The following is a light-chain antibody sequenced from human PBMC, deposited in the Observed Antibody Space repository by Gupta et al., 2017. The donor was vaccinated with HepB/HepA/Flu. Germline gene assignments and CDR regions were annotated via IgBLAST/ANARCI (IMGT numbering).Light chain of an antibody. CDR3: AAWDDSLIFYV. CDR2: NNN. V-gene: IGLV1-44*01. J-gene: IGLJ1*01. CDR1: GSSIGSNT. Sequence: QSVLTQPPSASGTPGQRVSISCSGSGSSIGSNTVNWYRQLPGTAPKLLIYNNNQRPSGVPDRFSGSKSGTSASLAISGLQSEDEADFYCAAWDDSLIFYVFGTGTKVTVL.